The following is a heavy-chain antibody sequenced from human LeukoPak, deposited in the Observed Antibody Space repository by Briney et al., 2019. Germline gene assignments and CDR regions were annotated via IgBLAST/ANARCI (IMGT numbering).Heavy chain of an antibody. D-gene: IGHD4-17*01. Sequence: PGGSLRLSCAASGFTFSSYALQWVRQAPGKGLEWVSSISSSSSYIYYADSVKGRFTISRDNAKNSLYLQMNSLRAEDTAVYYCARRSVTTFDYWGQGTLVTVSS. J-gene: IGHJ4*02. CDR2: ISSSSSYI. CDR3: ARRSVTTFDY. CDR1: GFTFSSYA. V-gene: IGHV3-21*01.